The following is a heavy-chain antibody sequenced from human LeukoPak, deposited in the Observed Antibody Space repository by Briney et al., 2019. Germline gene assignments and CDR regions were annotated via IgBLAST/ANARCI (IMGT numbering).Heavy chain of an antibody. Sequence: GGSLRLSCAASGFTFSSYGMHWVRQPPGKALEWVSRINSDGSTTAYADSVKGRFTISGDYAKNTLYLQMNSLRAEDTAVYYCARDRYGAHDYWGQGTLVTVSS. V-gene: IGHV3-74*01. CDR2: INSDGSTT. CDR1: GFTFSSYG. D-gene: IGHD3-16*01. CDR3: ARDRYGAHDY. J-gene: IGHJ4*02.